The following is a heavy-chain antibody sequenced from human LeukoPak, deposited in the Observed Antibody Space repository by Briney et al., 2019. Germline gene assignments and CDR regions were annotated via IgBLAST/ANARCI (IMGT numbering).Heavy chain of an antibody. CDR3: ARPVAVAGVDY. J-gene: IGHJ4*02. Sequence: GESLKISCKGSGYSFTTKWIGWVRQMPGKGLEWMGIIYPADSDTRYSPSFQGQVTISADKSISTAHLQWSSLKASDTAMYYCARPVAVAGVDYWGQGTLVTVSS. CDR1: GYSFTTKW. CDR2: IYPADSDT. V-gene: IGHV5-51*01. D-gene: IGHD6-19*01.